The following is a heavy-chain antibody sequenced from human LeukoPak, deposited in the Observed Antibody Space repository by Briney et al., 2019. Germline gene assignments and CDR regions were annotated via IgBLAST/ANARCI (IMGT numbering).Heavy chain of an antibody. D-gene: IGHD6-13*01. J-gene: IGHJ4*02. V-gene: IGHV1-18*01. CDR1: GYTFTSYG. CDR3: ARRPSSRYSSSWYDY. Sequence: GASVKVSCKASGYTFTSYGISWVRQAPGQGLEWMGWISAYNGNTNYAQKLQGRVTMTTDTSTSTAYMELRSLRSDDTAVYYCARRPSSRYSSSWYDYWGRGTLVTVSS. CDR2: ISAYNGNT.